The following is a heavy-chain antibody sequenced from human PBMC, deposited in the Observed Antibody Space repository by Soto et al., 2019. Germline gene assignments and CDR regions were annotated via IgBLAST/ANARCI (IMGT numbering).Heavy chain of an antibody. J-gene: IGHJ2*01. CDR2: IIPIFRTA. D-gene: IGHD6-19*01. CDR1: GGTFSSYA. V-gene: IGHV1-69*01. Sequence: QVQLVQSGAEVKKPGSSVKVSCKASGGTFSSYAISWVRQAPGQGLEWMGGIIPIFRTANYAQKFQGRVTIPADESPITAYVEQSSLRSEDTAVYYCAGDAYSSGWDVGSPYWYLDLWGRGTLVIVSS. CDR3: AGDAYSSGWDVGSPYWYLDL.